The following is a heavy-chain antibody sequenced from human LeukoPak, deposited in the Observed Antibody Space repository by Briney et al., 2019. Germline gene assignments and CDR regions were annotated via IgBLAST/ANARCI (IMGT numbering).Heavy chain of an antibody. CDR3: ARDGPYSDSWSGPFAFDM. J-gene: IGHJ3*02. D-gene: IGHD3-3*01. Sequence: GRSLRLSCAASGFTFSSSGMHWVRQAPGKGLEWVAVIWDDGSNKYYGDSVKGRFTISRDNSKNTLYLQMNSLRAEDTAVYYCARDGPYSDSWSGPFAFDMWGQGTMVTVSS. V-gene: IGHV3-33*01. CDR2: IWDDGSNK. CDR1: GFTFSSSG.